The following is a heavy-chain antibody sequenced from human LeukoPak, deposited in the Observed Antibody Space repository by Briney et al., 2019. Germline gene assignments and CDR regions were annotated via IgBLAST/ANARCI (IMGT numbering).Heavy chain of an antibody. D-gene: IGHD3-22*01. J-gene: IGHJ5*02. CDR1: GGSISSYY. CDR3: ARAGITMIVGSPNWFDP. Sequence: SETLSLTCTVSGGSISSYYWSWIRQPPGKGLEWIGYIYYSGSTNYNPSLKSRVTISVGTSKNQFSLKLSSVTAADTAVYYCARAGITMIVGSPNWFDPWGQGTLVTVSS. CDR2: IYYSGST. V-gene: IGHV4-59*01.